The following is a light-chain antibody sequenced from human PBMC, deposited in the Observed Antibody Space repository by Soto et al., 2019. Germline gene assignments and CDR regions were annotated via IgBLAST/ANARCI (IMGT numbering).Light chain of an antibody. Sequence: EIVLTQSPGTLSLSPGDRATLSCRASQSVSSSYLAWYQQKPGQATRLLIYGASTRATGIPARFSGSGSGTEFTLTISSLQSEDFAVYYCQQYNNWPRTFGQGTKVDIK. J-gene: IGKJ1*01. CDR1: QSVSSSY. CDR3: QQYNNWPRT. CDR2: GAS. V-gene: IGKV3-15*01.